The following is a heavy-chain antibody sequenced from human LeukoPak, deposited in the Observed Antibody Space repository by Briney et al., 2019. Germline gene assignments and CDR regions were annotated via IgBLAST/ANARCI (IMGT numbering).Heavy chain of an antibody. J-gene: IGHJ4*02. CDR2: INHSGST. D-gene: IGHD1-26*01. Sequence: SETLSLTCAVYRGSFSGYYWSWIRQPPGKGLERIGEINHSGSTNYNPSLKSRVTISVDKSKNQFSLKLSSVTAADTAVYYCARNSGTVPFDCWGQGTLVTVSS. V-gene: IGHV4-34*01. CDR3: ARNSGTVPFDC. CDR1: RGSFSGYY.